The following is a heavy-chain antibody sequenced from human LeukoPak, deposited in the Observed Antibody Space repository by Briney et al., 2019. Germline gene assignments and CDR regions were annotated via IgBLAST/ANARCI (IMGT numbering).Heavy chain of an antibody. Sequence: GGSLRLPCAASGFTFSSYWMSWVRQAPGKGLEWVANIKQDGSEKYYVDSVKGRFTISRDNAKNSLYLQMNSLRAEDTAVYYCARESVVVVAAKAYNWFDPWGQGTLVTVSS. J-gene: IGHJ5*02. V-gene: IGHV3-7*01. CDR1: GFTFSSYW. CDR3: ARESVVVVAAKAYNWFDP. D-gene: IGHD2-15*01. CDR2: IKQDGSEK.